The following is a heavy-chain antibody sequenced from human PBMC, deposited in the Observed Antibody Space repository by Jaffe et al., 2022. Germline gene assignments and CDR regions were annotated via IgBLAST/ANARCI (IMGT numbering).Heavy chain of an antibody. CDR3: AKDRKTRIQLWFRQDYMDV. CDR1: GFTFSSYA. V-gene: IGHV3-23*01. CDR2: ISGSGGST. Sequence: EVQLLESGGGLVQPGGSLRLSCAASGFTFSSYAMSWVRQAPGKGLEWVSAISGSGGSTYYADSVKGRFTISRDNSKNTLYLQMNSLRAEDTAVYYCAKDRKTRIQLWFRQDYMDVWGKGTTVTVSS. J-gene: IGHJ6*03. D-gene: IGHD5-18*01.